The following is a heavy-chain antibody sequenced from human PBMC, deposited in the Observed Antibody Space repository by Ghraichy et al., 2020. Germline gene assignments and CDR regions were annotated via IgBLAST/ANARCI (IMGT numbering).Heavy chain of an antibody. CDR2: ISYDENNK. CDR3: AKDRQSRAIAGRPGGY. V-gene: IGHV3-30*18. D-gene: IGHD6-6*01. J-gene: IGHJ4*02. CDR1: GFTFTSYG. Sequence: GGSLRLSCAASGFTFTSYGMHWVRQAPGKGLEWVAFISYDENNKYFADSVKGRFTISRDNSKNTLYLQMNSLRTEDTAVYYCAKDRQSRAIAGRPGGYWGQGTLVTVSS.